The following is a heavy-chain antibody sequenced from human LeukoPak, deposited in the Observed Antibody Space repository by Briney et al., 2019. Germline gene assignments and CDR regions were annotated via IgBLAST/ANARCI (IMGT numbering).Heavy chain of an antibody. CDR1: GGSISSYY. V-gene: IGHV4-4*07. D-gene: IGHD5-18*01. J-gene: IGHJ5*02. Sequence: PSETLSLTCTVSGGSISSYYWSWIRQPAGKGLEWIGRIYTSGSTNYNPSLKSRVTMSVDTSKNQFSLKLSSVTAADTAVYYCARGGYSYGLNWFDPWGQGTLVTVSS. CDR2: IYTSGST. CDR3: ARGGYSYGLNWFDP.